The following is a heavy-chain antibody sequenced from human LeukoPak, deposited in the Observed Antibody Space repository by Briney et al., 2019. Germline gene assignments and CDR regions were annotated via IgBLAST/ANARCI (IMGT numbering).Heavy chain of an antibody. J-gene: IGHJ4*02. CDR1: GYTFASYG. V-gene: IGHV1-18*01. CDR2: ISAYNGNT. CDR3: AGALEGYDFWSLDY. Sequence: GASVKVSCKASGYTFASYGISWVRQAPGQGLEWMGWISAYNGNTNYAQKLQGRVTMTTDTSTSTAYMELRSLRSDDTAVYYCAGALEGYDFWSLDYWGQGTLVTVSS. D-gene: IGHD3-3*01.